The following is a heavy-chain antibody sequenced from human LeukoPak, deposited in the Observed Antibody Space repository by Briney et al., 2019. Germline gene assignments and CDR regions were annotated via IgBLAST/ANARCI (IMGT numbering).Heavy chain of an antibody. CDR1: GFTFSSYA. J-gene: IGHJ6*02. CDR2: ISRSGSST. Sequence: GGSLRLSCAASGFTFSSYAMSWARQAPGKGLEWVSGISRSGSSTYYADSVKGRFTISRDNSKNTLYLQMNSLRAEDTAVYYCAKHRGYSYGNYYDMHVWGQGTTVSVSS. CDR3: AKHRGYSYGNYYDMHV. D-gene: IGHD5-18*01. V-gene: IGHV3-23*01.